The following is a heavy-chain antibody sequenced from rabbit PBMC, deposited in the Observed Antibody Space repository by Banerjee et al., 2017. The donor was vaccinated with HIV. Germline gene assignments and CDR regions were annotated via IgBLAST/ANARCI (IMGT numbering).Heavy chain of an antibody. V-gene: IGHV1S40*01. CDR1: GFSFSSRYW. Sequence: QSLEDSGGGLVKPGASLTLPCTASGFSFSSRYWICWVRQAPVKGLEWIACIYTGSSDITYYASWAKGRFTISKASSTTVTLQMTSLTAADTATYFCARDSNPNGAGYVFGLWGPGTLVTVS. J-gene: IGHJ4*01. CDR3: ARDSNPNGAGYVFGL. CDR2: IYTGSSDIT. D-gene: IGHD6-1*01.